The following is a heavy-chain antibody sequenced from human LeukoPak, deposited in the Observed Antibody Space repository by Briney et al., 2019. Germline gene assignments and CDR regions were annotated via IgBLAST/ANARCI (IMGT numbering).Heavy chain of an antibody. J-gene: IGHJ4*02. CDR3: ARGPATAIDY. Sequence: GGSLRLSCAAPGFTVSSNYMSWVRQAPGKGLEWVSVIYSGGSTYYADSVKGRFTISRDNSKNTLYLQMNSLRAEDTAVYYCARGPATAIDYWGQGTLVTVSS. CDR1: GFTVSSNY. V-gene: IGHV3-53*01. D-gene: IGHD2-21*02. CDR2: IYSGGST.